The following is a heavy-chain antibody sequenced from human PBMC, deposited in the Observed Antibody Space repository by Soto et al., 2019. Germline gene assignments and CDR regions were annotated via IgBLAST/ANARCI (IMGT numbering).Heavy chain of an antibody. Sequence: QVHLVQSEAEVKKPGASVKVSCKASGYTFTSYGITWVRQAPGHGLEWMGWISAHNGNTDYAQKLQGRVIVTRDTSTSTAYMELRSLRSDDTAVYYCARGRYGDYWGQGALVTVSS. CDR1: GYTFTSYG. J-gene: IGHJ4*02. D-gene: IGHD1-1*01. CDR2: ISAHNGNT. V-gene: IGHV1-18*01. CDR3: ARGRYGDY.